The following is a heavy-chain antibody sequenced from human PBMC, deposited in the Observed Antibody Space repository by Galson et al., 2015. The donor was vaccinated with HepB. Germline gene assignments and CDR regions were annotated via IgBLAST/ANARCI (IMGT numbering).Heavy chain of an antibody. V-gene: IGHV4-39*01. CDR3: ARHQYNDFWSGYQPFDS. CDR1: GGSISSSSYY. J-gene: IGHJ4*02. CDR2: IYHSGTT. Sequence: LSLTCTVSGGSISSSSYYWGWIRQPPGKGLEWIGSIYHSGTTYYNASLKSRVTISVDTSKNQFSLQLSSVIAADTAAYYCARHQYNDFWSGYQPFDSWGQGILVTVSS. D-gene: IGHD3-3*01.